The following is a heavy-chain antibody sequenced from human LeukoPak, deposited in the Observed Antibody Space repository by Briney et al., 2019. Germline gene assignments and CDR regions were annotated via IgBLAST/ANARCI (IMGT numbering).Heavy chain of an antibody. D-gene: IGHD6-13*01. CDR1: GYTFTNYG. Sequence: SGESLKISCKASGYTFTNYGISWVRQAPGQGLEWMGWISAYNGNTNYAQKLQGRVTMTTDTSTSTAYMELRSLRSDDTAVYYCAREAAAAYWGQGTLVTVSS. J-gene: IGHJ4*02. CDR2: ISAYNGNT. V-gene: IGHV1-18*01. CDR3: AREAAAAY.